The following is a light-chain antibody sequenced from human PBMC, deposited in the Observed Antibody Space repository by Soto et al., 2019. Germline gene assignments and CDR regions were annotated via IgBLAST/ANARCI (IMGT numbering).Light chain of an antibody. V-gene: IGKV3-20*01. J-gene: IGKJ5*01. CDR3: QQYGSSPPIT. CDR2: GAS. Sequence: ELVLTPSPGTLSLSPEERATLSCRASQTVNNNYLAWYQHIPGQAPRLLISGASGRATGTPDRFSGSASGTDFTLTISRLEPEDFAVYYCQQYGSSPPITFGQGTRLEIK. CDR1: QTVNNNY.